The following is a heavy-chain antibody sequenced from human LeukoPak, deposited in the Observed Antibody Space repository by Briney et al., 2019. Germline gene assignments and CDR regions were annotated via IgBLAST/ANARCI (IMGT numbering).Heavy chain of an antibody. J-gene: IGHJ4*02. V-gene: IGHV1-69*13. CDR3: ARGYGFGELPFDY. Sequence: GASVKVSCKASGGTFSSYAISWVRQAPGQGLEWMGGIIPIFGTANYAQKFRGRVMITADESTSTAYMELSSLRSEDTAVYYCARGYGFGELPFDYWGQGTLVTVSS. CDR2: IIPIFGTA. CDR1: GGTFSSYA. D-gene: IGHD3-10*01.